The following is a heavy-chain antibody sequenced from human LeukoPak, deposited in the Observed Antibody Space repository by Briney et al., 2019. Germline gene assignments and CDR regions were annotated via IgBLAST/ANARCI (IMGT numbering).Heavy chain of an antibody. CDR2: IYYSGST. V-gene: IGHV4-59*01. CDR3: APYSSGRGFDY. CDR1: GGSIRSYY. Sequence: SETLSLTCTVSGGSIRSYYWSWIRQPPGKGLTWMGYIYYSGSTNYNPSLKSRVTISVDTSKNQFSLKLSSVTAADTAVYYCAPYSSGRGFDYWGQGTLVSVSS. J-gene: IGHJ4*02. D-gene: IGHD6-19*01.